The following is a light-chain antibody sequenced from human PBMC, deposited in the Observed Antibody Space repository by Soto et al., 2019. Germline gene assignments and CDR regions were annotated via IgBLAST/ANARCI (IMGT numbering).Light chain of an antibody. CDR2: GAS. V-gene: IGKV3-20*01. CDR3: QQYGSSRDT. J-gene: IGKJ2*01. CDR1: QSVTGNS. Sequence: EIVLTQSPVTLSLSPGERATLSCRASQSVTGNSLAWYRHKPGQAPKLVIYGASSRSTGVPDRFVGSGSGTEFTLTISRLETEDFAMYYCQQYGSSRDTFGQGTKLEIK.